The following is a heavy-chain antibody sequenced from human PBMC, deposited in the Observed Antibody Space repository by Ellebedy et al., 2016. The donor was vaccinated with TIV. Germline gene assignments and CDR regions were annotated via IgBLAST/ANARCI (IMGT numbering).Heavy chain of an antibody. CDR2: IYYSGST. J-gene: IGHJ4*02. D-gene: IGHD3-3*01. CDR1: GASITSSGYY. CDR3: ASTDHLESYYFDY. V-gene: IGHV4-39*07. Sequence: MPSETLSLTCTVSGASITSSGYYWGWMRQPPGKGLEWIGSIYYSGSTYYNPSLKSRVTISVDTSKNQFSLKLSSVTAADTAVYYCASTDHLESYYFDYWGQGTLVTVSS.